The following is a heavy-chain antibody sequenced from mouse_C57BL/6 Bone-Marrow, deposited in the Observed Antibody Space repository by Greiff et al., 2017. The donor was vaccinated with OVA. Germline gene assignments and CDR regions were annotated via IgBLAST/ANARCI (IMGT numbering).Heavy chain of an antibody. D-gene: IGHD2-2*01. CDR3: ARPSTMVTARENYAMDY. CDR2: IHPNSGST. CDR1: GYTFTSYW. V-gene: IGHV1-64*01. J-gene: IGHJ4*01. Sequence: VQLQQPGAELVKPGASVKLSCKASGYTFTSYWMHWVKQRPGQGLEWIGMIHPNSGSTNYNEKFKSKATLTVDKSSSTAYMQLSSLTSEDSAVYYCARPSTMVTARENYAMDYWGQGTSVTVSS.